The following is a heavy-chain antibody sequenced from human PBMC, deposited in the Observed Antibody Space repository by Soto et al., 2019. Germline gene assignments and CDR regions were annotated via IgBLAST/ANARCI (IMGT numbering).Heavy chain of an antibody. Sequence: GGSLRLSCAASGFTFSSYGMHWVRQAPGKGLEWVAVISYDGSNKYYADSVKGRFTISRDNSKNTLYLQMNSLRAEGTAVYYCAKIGRGGMIVVVISPDAFDIWGQGTMVTVSS. CDR2: ISYDGSNK. J-gene: IGHJ3*02. V-gene: IGHV3-30*18. CDR3: AKIGRGGMIVVVISPDAFDI. CDR1: GFTFSSYG. D-gene: IGHD3-22*01.